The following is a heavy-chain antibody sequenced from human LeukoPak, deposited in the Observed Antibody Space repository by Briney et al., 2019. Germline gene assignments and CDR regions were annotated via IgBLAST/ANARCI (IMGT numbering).Heavy chain of an antibody. Sequence: GGSLRLSCAASGFTFSSYAMSWVRQAPGQGPVCVSSISGSGGSTYYADSVKGRFTISRDNSKNTLYLQMSSLRAEDTALYYCAKEVGLSAAGTRGDFDYWGQGTLATVSS. CDR3: AKEVGLSAAGTRGDFDY. J-gene: IGHJ4*02. CDR1: GFTFSSYA. V-gene: IGHV3-23*01. D-gene: IGHD6-13*01. CDR2: ISGSGGST.